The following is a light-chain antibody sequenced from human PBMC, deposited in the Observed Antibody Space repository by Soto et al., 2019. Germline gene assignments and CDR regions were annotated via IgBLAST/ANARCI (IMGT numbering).Light chain of an antibody. CDR3: QQRNIWPPVT. Sequence: EIVLTQSPATLSLSPGERATLSCRASQSVGSNLAWYQQKPGQAPRLLIYGASNRATGIPDKFSGSGSGADFTLTISSLEPEDFAVYYCQQRNIWPPVTFGQGTRLEIK. CDR2: GAS. J-gene: IGKJ5*01. CDR1: QSVGSN. V-gene: IGKV3-11*01.